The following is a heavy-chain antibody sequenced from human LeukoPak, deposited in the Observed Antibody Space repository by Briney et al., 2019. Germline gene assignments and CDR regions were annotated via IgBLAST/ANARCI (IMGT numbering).Heavy chain of an antibody. J-gene: IGHJ4*02. Sequence: AGGSLRLSCVASGFTFSDYGMHWVRQAPGKGLEWVAVIGFDESNKYYADSVKGRFTITRDNSKNTLYLQMNSLRVEDTAVYYCARDFGGDGYTAWGQGTLVTVSS. CDR1: GFTFSDYG. CDR2: IGFDESNK. CDR3: ARDFGGDGYTA. V-gene: IGHV3-33*01. D-gene: IGHD5-24*01.